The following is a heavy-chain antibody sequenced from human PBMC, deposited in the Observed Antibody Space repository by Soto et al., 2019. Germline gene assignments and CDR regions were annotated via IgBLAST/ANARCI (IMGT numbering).Heavy chain of an antibody. Sequence: QITLKESGPTLVKPTQTLTLTCTFSGFSLSTSGVGVGWIHQPPGKALEWLALIYWNDDKRYSPSLKSRLTITKDTSKNQVVLTMTNMDPVDTATYYCAHRGWIEDYYYYYGMDVWGQGTTVTVSS. J-gene: IGHJ6*02. V-gene: IGHV2-5*01. D-gene: IGHD5-12*01. CDR1: GFSLSTSGVG. CDR2: IYWNDDK. CDR3: AHRGWIEDYYYYYGMDV.